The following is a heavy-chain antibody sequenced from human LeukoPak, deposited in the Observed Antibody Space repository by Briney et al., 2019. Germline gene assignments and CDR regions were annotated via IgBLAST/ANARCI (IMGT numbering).Heavy chain of an antibody. CDR3: AIRSSYNYFDY. CDR1: GFSFSSYN. V-gene: IGHV3-48*01. J-gene: IGHJ4*02. Sequence: PGGSLRLSCTASGFSFSSYNINWVRQAPGKGLEWVSYISRGSTTIYYADSLKGRFTISRDNAKNSLYLERNSLRAEDTAVYYCAIRSSYNYFDYWGQGTLVTVSS. D-gene: IGHD2-15*01. CDR2: ISRGSTTI.